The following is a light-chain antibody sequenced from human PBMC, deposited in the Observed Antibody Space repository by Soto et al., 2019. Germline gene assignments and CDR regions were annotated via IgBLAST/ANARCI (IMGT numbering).Light chain of an antibody. J-gene: IGKJ4*01. Sequence: EIVMTQSPATLSVSPGERATLSCRASQSVYSNLAWYQQKPGQAPRLLIYHASTRATGIPARFSGGGSGTEFTLTISSLQSEDFAVYYCQQYTKWPLTFGGGTEVEIK. V-gene: IGKV3-15*01. CDR1: QSVYSN. CDR2: HAS. CDR3: QQYTKWPLT.